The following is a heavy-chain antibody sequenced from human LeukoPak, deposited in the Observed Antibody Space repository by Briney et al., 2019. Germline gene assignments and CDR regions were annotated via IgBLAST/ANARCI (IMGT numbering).Heavy chain of an antibody. Sequence: SVKVSCKASGGTFSSYAISWVRQAPGQGLEWMGGIIPIFGTANYAQKFQGRVTMTTDTSTSTAYMELRSLRSDDTAVYYCARVDSRNELRWFDPWGQGTLVTVSS. D-gene: IGHD1-1*01. CDR2: IIPIFGTA. J-gene: IGHJ5*02. V-gene: IGHV1-69*05. CDR3: ARVDSRNELRWFDP. CDR1: GGTFSSYA.